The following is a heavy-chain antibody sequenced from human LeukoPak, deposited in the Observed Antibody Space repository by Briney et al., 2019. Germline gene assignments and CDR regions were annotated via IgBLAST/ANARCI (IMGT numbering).Heavy chain of an antibody. CDR2: ISSSGSTI. D-gene: IGHD2-21*02. CDR3: ARDGDCGGDCSSGMDV. CDR1: GFTFSDYY. Sequence: PGGSLRLSCAASGFTFSDYYMSWIRQAPGKGLEWGSYISSSGSTIYYADSVKGRFTISRDNAKNSLYLQMNSLRAEDTAVYYCARDGDCGGDCSSGMDVWGQGTTVTVSS. V-gene: IGHV3-11*01. J-gene: IGHJ6*02.